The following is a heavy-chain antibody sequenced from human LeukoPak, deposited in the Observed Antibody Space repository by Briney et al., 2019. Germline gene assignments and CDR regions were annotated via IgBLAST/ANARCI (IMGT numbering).Heavy chain of an antibody. CDR1: GYTFTSYG. CDR3: ARDRVGFGLFDP. J-gene: IGHJ5*02. CDR2: ISAYNGNT. V-gene: IGHV1-18*01. D-gene: IGHD3-10*01. Sequence: ASVKVSCKASGYTFTSYGISWVQQAPGQGLEWVGWISAYNGNTNYAQKLQGRVTMTTDTSTSTAYMELRSLRSDDTAVYYCARDRVGFGLFDPWGQGTLVTVSS.